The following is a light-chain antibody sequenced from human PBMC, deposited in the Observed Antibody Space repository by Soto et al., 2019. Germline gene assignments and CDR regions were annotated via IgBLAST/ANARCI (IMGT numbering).Light chain of an antibody. Sequence: DILLTQSPGTLSLSPGERATISCRASQSVSSSYLAWYQKKPGQAPRLLIYAASSRATGIPDRFSGSGSGTDFTLTISRLEPEDFAVYYCQQYGSSPLTFGGGTKVEIE. CDR1: QSVSSSY. CDR2: AAS. V-gene: IGKV3-20*01. CDR3: QQYGSSPLT. J-gene: IGKJ4*01.